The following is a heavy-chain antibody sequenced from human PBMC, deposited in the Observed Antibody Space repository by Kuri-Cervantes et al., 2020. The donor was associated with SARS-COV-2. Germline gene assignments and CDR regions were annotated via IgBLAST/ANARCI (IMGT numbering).Heavy chain of an antibody. CDR2: SFYSGST. CDR3: ARATLVRYFDC. Sequence: SETLSLTCTVSGGSITSDYLWGWIRQPPGKGLEWIGNSFYSGSTSYNPSLKSRVTISVDTSKNQFSLELSSVTAADTAVYYCARATLVRYFDCLSQGTTVTVSS. J-gene: IGHJ4*03. CDR1: GGSITSDYL. D-gene: IGHD2-2*01. V-gene: IGHV4-38-2*02.